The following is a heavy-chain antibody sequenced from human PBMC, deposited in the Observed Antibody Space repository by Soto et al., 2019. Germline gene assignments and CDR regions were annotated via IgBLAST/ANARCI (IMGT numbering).Heavy chain of an antibody. CDR3: ARLRGYSYGLDY. D-gene: IGHD5-18*01. CDR2: IYYSGST. J-gene: IGHJ4*02. CDR1: GGSISSGDYY. Sequence: PSETLSLTCTVSGGSISSGDYYWSWIRQPPGKGLEWIGYIYYSGSTYYNPSLKSRVTISVDTSKNQFSLKLSSVTAADTAVYYCARLRGYSYGLDYWGQGTLVTVSS. V-gene: IGHV4-30-4*01.